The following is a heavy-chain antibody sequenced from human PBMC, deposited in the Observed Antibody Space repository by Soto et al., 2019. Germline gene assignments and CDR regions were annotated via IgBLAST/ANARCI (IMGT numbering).Heavy chain of an antibody. D-gene: IGHD6-19*01. CDR2: IYYSGTT. J-gene: IGHJ4*02. CDR3: ARLAVAGSEIDY. Sequence: PSETLSLTCTVSGGSISSYDWTWIRQPPGKGLEWIGYIYYSGTTNYNPSLKSRLTISVDTSKNQFSLKLTSVTAADTAVYYCARLAVAGSEIDYWGQGTLVTVSS. V-gene: IGHV4-59*01. CDR1: GGSISSYD.